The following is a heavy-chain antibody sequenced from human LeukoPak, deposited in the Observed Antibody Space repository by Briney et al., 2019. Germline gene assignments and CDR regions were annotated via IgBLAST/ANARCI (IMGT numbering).Heavy chain of an antibody. CDR2: ISSSSSTI. CDR1: GFTFSTYS. CDR3: ARDTPRGYDFWSGYYPSYYYGMDV. J-gene: IGHJ6*02. D-gene: IGHD3-3*01. V-gene: IGHV3-48*04. Sequence: GGSLRLSCAASGFTFSTYSMNWVRQAPGKGLEWVSYISSSSSTIYYADSVKGRFTISKDNAKNSLYLQMNSLRAEDTAVYYCARDTPRGYDFWSGYYPSYYYGMDVWGQGTTVTVSS.